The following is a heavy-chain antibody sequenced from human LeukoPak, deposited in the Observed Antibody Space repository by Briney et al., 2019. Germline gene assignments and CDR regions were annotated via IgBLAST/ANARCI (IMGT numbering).Heavy chain of an antibody. D-gene: IGHD2-8*01. Sequence: SETLSLTCTVSGGSISTSNYYWGWIRQPPGKGLEWIGNIFYSGSTYYSPSLKSRVTISVDTSKNQFSLKLNSVTAADTAVYYCARRYCANGVCYRSGFDIWGQGTMVTVSS. CDR2: IFYSGST. J-gene: IGHJ3*02. CDR1: GGSISTSNYY. V-gene: IGHV4-39*07. CDR3: ARRYCANGVCYRSGFDI.